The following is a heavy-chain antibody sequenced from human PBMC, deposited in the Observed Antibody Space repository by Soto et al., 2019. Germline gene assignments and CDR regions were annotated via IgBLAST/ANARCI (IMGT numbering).Heavy chain of an antibody. CDR3: ARARIAVAKYFQH. J-gene: IGHJ1*01. V-gene: IGHV4-34*01. D-gene: IGHD6-19*01. CDR1: GGSFSGYY. Sequence: QVQLQQWGAGLLKPSETLSLTCAVYGGSFSGYYWSWIRQPPGKGLEWLGEINHSGSTNYNPSLKSRVTISVYTSKHQFSLKLSSVTAADTAVYYCARARIAVAKYFQHWGQGTLVTVSS. CDR2: INHSGST.